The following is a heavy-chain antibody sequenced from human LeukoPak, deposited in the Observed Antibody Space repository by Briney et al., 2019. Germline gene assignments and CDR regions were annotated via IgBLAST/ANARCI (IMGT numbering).Heavy chain of an antibody. J-gene: IGHJ4*02. Sequence: GGSLRLSCAASGFTFSSYTVSWVRQAPGKGLEWVSGITGTGGNTYYADSVKGRITISRDNSKNTLYLQMNRLRAEDTAIYYCMKDALISYRGAWSHSDYWGQGTLVTVSS. CDR3: MKDALISYRGAWSHSDY. CDR1: GFTFSSYT. D-gene: IGHD2-2*01. V-gene: IGHV3-23*01. CDR2: ITGTGGNT.